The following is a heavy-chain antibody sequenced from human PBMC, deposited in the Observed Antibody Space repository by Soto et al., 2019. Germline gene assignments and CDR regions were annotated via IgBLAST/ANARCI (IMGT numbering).Heavy chain of an antibody. Sequence: ASVKVSCKSSGYAFTGYYIHWVRQAPGQGLEWMGWINPNSGDTNYAQKFQGRVTMTRGTSFSTAYMELSSLRSDDTAVYYCATRYSYVHFWGQGTLVTVYS. CDR1: GYAFTGYY. D-gene: IGHD5-18*01. J-gene: IGHJ4*02. V-gene: IGHV1-2*02. CDR3: ATRYSYVHF. CDR2: INPNSGDT.